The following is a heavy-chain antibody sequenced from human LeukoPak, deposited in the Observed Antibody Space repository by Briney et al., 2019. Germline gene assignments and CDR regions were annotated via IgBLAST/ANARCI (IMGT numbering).Heavy chain of an antibody. CDR1: GFTFSSYS. CDR2: ISSSSSYI. Sequence: PGGSLRLSCAASGFTFSSYSMNWVRQAPGKGLEWVSSISSSSSYIYYADSVKGRFTISRDNAKNSLYLQMNSLRAEDTAVYYCARGYRMGRFDYYYYMDVWGKGTTVTVSS. J-gene: IGHJ6*03. V-gene: IGHV3-21*01. D-gene: IGHD1-14*01. CDR3: ARGYRMGRFDYYYYMDV.